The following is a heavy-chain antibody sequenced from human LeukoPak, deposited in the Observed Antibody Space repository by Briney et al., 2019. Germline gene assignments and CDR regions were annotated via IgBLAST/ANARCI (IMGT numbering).Heavy chain of an antibody. CDR3: ARDLRYYGSGSYRDDY. J-gene: IGHJ4*02. D-gene: IGHD3-10*01. V-gene: IGHV1-69*06. CDR1: GGTFSSYA. CDR2: IIPIFGTA. Sequence: GASVKVSCKASGGTFSSYAISWVRQAPGQGLEWMGGIIPIFGTANYAQKFQGRVTITADKSTSTAYMELRSLRSDDTAVYYCARDLRYYGSGSYRDDYWGQGTLVTVSS.